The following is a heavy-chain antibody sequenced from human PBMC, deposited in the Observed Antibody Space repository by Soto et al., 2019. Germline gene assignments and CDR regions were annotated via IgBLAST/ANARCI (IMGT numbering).Heavy chain of an antibody. J-gene: IGHJ4*02. D-gene: IGHD4-17*01. CDR3: ARERDYGGSIDY. CDR1: GGSISSYY. Sequence: ASETLSLTCTVSGGSISSYYWSWIRQPPGKGLEWIGYIYYSGSTNYNPSLKSRVTISVDTSKNQFSLKLSSVTAADTAVYYCARERDYGGSIDYWGQGTLVTVSS. CDR2: IYYSGST. V-gene: IGHV4-59*01.